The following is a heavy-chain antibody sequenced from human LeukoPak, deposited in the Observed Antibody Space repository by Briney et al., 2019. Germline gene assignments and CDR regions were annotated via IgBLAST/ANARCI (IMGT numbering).Heavy chain of an antibody. CDR2: ISDSGTT. D-gene: IGHD5-18*01. V-gene: IGHV3-23*01. J-gene: IGHJ4*02. CDR1: GFTFGGYA. Sequence: PGGSLRLSCATSGFTFGGYAMTWVRQAPGKGLEWVSLISDSGTTYYTDSVKGRFSVSRDNSKNTLYLQMKSLRAEDTAVYYCAKSTYLLTAMVRYWGQGTLVTVSS. CDR3: AKSTYLLTAMVRY.